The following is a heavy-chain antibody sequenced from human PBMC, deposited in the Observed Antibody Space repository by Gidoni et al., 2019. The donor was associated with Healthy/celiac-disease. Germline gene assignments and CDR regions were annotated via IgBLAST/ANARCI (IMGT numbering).Heavy chain of an antibody. CDR2: IYYSGST. J-gene: IGHJ6*02. V-gene: IGHV4-39*01. CDR3: ARVRGYCSSTSCPEFYYYYGMDV. CDR1: GGSISSSSYY. D-gene: IGHD2-2*01. Sequence: QLQLQESGPGLVKPSETLSLTCTVSGGSISSSSYYWGWIRQPPGKGLEWIGSIYYSGSTYYNPSLKSRVTISVDTSKNQFSLKLSSVTAADTAVYYCARVRGYCSSTSCPEFYYYYGMDVWGQGTTVTVSS.